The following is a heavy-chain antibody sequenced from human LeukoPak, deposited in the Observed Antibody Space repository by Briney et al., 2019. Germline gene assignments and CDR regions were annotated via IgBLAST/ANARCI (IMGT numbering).Heavy chain of an antibody. V-gene: IGHV4-34*01. CDR1: GGSFSGYY. CDR3: ARGKPSYDFWSGYYRDYFDY. Sequence: PSETLSLTCADYGGSFSGYYWRWIRQPPGKGLEWIGEINHSGSTNYNPSLKSRVTISVDTSKNQFSLKLSSVTAADTAVYYCARGKPSYDFWSGYYRDYFDYWGQGTLVTVSS. J-gene: IGHJ4*02. D-gene: IGHD3-3*01. CDR2: INHSGST.